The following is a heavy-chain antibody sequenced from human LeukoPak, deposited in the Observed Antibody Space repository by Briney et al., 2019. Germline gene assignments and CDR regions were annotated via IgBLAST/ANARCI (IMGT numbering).Heavy chain of an antibody. D-gene: IGHD3-22*01. Sequence: GGSLRLSCAASGFDFSIYSTNWVRQAPGKGLKWISYISSTSRNIYFADSVKGRFTISRDNAQNSVSLQMNSLRAEDTAVYFCTRVGTSGYTADYWGQGTRVTVSS. CDR1: GFDFSIYS. J-gene: IGHJ4*02. CDR2: ISSTSRNI. CDR3: TRVGTSGYTADY. V-gene: IGHV3-48*04.